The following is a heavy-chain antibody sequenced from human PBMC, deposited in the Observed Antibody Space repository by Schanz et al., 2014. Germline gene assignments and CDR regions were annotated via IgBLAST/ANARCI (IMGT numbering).Heavy chain of an antibody. CDR1: GFTFSSHW. Sequence: EVQLLESGGGLVQPGGSLRLSCAASGFTFSSHWMHWVRQDPGKGLEWVSNIPWNGAAIGYAGSVRGRFTISRDNAENTLFLQMNSLRAEDTAIYYCARKVVATIGGYYDNWGQGTLGIVSS. CDR2: IPWNGAAI. D-gene: IGHD5-12*01. J-gene: IGHJ4*02. V-gene: IGHV3-74*02. CDR3: ARKVVATIGGYYDN.